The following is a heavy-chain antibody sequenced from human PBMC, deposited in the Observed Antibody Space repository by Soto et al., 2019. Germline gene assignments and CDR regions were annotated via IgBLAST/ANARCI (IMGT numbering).Heavy chain of an antibody. Sequence: QMRLQESGPGLVKPSGTLSLACAVSGASVSSDNWWSWVRQPPGKGLEWIGEIFHSETTNYNPSLKGRATRSVDKSKNQFSLTLTSVTAADTAVYYCAKNGWYSADIWGQGTMVTVSS. CDR1: GASVSSDNW. D-gene: IGHD6-19*01. J-gene: IGHJ3*02. V-gene: IGHV4-4*02. CDR2: IFHSETT. CDR3: AKNGWYSADI.